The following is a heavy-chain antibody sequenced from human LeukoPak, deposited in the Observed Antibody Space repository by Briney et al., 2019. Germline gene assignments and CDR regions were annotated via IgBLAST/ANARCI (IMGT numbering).Heavy chain of an antibody. CDR1: GFTVSSNS. CDR3: ARRAGAYSHPY. V-gene: IGHV3-53*01. Sequence: GESLRLSCTVSGFTVSSNSMSWVRQAPGKGLEWVSFIYSDNTHYSDSVKGRFTISRDNSKNTLYLQMNSLRAEDTAVYYCARRAGAYSHPYWGQGTLVTVSS. CDR2: IYSDNT. J-gene: IGHJ4*02. D-gene: IGHD4/OR15-4a*01.